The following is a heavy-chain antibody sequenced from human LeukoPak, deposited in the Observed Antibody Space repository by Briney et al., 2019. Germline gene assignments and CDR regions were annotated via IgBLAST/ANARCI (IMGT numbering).Heavy chain of an antibody. D-gene: IGHD3-22*01. CDR1: GFTFSSYG. CDR3: AGGYYYDSSGYYWAY. V-gene: IGHV3-7*05. J-gene: IGHJ4*02. Sequence: GGSLRLSCAASGFTFSSYGIHWVRQAPGKGLEWVANIKQDGSEKYYVDSVKGRFTISRDNAKNSLYLQMNSLRAEDTAVYYCAGGYYYDSSGYYWAYWGQGTLVSVSS. CDR2: IKQDGSEK.